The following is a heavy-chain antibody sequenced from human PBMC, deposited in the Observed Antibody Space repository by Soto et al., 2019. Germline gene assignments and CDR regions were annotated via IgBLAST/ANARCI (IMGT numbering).Heavy chain of an antibody. D-gene: IGHD6-13*01. Sequence: GGSLRLSCAASGFTFSSYAMSWVRQAPGKGLEWVSAISGSGGSTYYADSVKGRFTMSRDNSKNTLYLQMNSLRAEDTAVYYCASRSRVIGIAAAGMGAKEYFQHWGQGTLVTVSS. V-gene: IGHV3-23*01. CDR1: GFTFSSYA. J-gene: IGHJ1*01. CDR2: ISGSGGST. CDR3: ASRSRVIGIAAAGMGAKEYFQH.